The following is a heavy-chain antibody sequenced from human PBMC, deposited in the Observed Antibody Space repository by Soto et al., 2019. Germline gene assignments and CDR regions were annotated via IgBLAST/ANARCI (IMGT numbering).Heavy chain of an antibody. Sequence: SETLSLTCTVSGGSISSGYYWGWIRQPPGKGLEWIGSIYHSGSTYYNPSLKSRVTISVDTSKNQFSLKLSSVTAADTAVYYCATLGRLYYYDSSGYSFDYWGQGTLVTVSS. CDR2: IYHSGST. CDR3: ATLGRLYYYDSSGYSFDY. CDR1: GGSISSGYY. D-gene: IGHD3-22*01. V-gene: IGHV4-38-2*02. J-gene: IGHJ4*02.